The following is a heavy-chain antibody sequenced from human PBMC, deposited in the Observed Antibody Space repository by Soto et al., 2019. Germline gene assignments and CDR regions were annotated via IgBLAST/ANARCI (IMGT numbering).Heavy chain of an antibody. J-gene: IGHJ4*02. CDR1: GGTFSSYA. Sequence: ASVKVSCKASGGTFSSYAISWVRQAPGQRLEWMGGIIAVNGKTKYSQKFQGRVTITRDTSASTAYMELSSLRSEDTAVYYCARDLQADYWGQGTLVTVSS. CDR2: IIAVNGKT. CDR3: ARDLQADY. V-gene: IGHV1-3*01.